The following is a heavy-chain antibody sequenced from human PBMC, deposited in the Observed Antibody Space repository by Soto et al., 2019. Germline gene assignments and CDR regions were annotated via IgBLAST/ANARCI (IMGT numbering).Heavy chain of an antibody. Sequence: GGSLILYCVSSGFTFGRYAMHWVRPFPGRGLEWVAVISYTGANTYYVGSVRGRFTISRDNSKNTLYLQMNSLRAEDTAMYYCAKHMDDSGYFYVEGADHWGQGTLVTVSS. V-gene: IGHV3-30*18. CDR1: GFTFGRYA. CDR2: ISYTGANT. D-gene: IGHD3-22*01. CDR3: AKHMDDSGYFYVEGADH. J-gene: IGHJ4*02.